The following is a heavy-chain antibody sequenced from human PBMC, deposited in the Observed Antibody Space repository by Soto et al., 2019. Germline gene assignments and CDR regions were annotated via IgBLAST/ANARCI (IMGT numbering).Heavy chain of an antibody. J-gene: IGHJ4*02. CDR1: GDSVSSNSAA. V-gene: IGHV6-1*01. CDR3: ARQGSSWFDY. CDR2: TYYRSKWYG. Sequence: QAQLQQSGPGLVKPSQTLSLTCAISGDSVSSNSAAWTWIRQSPSRGLEWLGRTYYRSKWYGDYPLSVRGRITIYADTTRNQFSLQVNSMTPEDSGVYYCARQGSSWFDYWGQGTLVTVSS. D-gene: IGHD6-13*01.